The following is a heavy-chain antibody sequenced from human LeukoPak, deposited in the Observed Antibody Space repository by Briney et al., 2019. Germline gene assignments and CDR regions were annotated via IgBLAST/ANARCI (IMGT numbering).Heavy chain of an antibody. V-gene: IGHV4-31*03. CDR2: IYYSGST. Sequence: SETLSLTCTVSGGSISSGGYYWSWIRQHPGKGLEWIGYIYYSGSTYYNLSLKSRVTISVDTSKNQFSLKLSSVTAADTAVYYCARDSAAAALNWGQGTLVTVSS. D-gene: IGHD6-13*01. CDR1: GGSISSGGYY. J-gene: IGHJ4*02. CDR3: ARDSAAAALN.